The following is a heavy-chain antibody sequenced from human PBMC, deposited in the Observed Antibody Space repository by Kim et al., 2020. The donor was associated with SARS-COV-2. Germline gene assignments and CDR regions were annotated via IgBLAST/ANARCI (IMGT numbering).Heavy chain of an antibody. Sequence: SETLSLTCAVSGGSISSGGYSWSWIRQPPGKGLEWIGYIYHSGSTYYNPSLKSRVTISVDRSKNQFSLKLSSVTAADTAVYYCARGDGRHYDILTGYLRGGSYYYYMDVWGKGTTVTVSS. D-gene: IGHD3-9*01. CDR1: GGSISSGGYS. J-gene: IGHJ6*03. V-gene: IGHV4-30-2*01. CDR3: ARGDGRHYDILTGYLRGGSYYYYMDV. CDR2: IYHSGST.